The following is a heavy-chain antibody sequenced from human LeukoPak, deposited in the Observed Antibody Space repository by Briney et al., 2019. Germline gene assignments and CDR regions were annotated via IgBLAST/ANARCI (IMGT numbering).Heavy chain of an antibody. D-gene: IGHD3-16*02. CDR3: ARDQGGAIPFDY. CDR2: IYHSGST. Sequence: SQTLSLTCTVSGGSISSGGYYWSWIRQPPGKGLEWIGYIYHSGSTYYNPSLKSRVTISVDRSKNQFSLKLSSVTAADTAVYYCARDQGGAIPFDYWGQGTLVTVSS. V-gene: IGHV4-30-2*01. J-gene: IGHJ4*02. CDR1: GGSISSGGYY.